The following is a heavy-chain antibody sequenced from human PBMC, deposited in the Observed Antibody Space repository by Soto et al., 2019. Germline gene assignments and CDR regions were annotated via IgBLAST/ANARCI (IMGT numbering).Heavy chain of an antibody. D-gene: IGHD6-6*01. V-gene: IGHV5-51*01. CDR2: IYPGDSDT. J-gene: IGHJ6*02. CDR1: GYSFTSYW. Sequence: PGESLKISCKGSGYSFTSYWIGWVRQMPGKGLEWMGIIYPGDSDTRYSPSFQGQVTISADKSISTAYLQWSSLKASDTAMYYCAVGYSSSSAWSSRVHTHYYYGMDVWGQGTTVTVSS. CDR3: AVGYSSSSAWSSRVHTHYYYGMDV.